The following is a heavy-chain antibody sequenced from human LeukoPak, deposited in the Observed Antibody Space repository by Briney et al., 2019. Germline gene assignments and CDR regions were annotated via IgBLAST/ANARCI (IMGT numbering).Heavy chain of an antibody. J-gene: IGHJ4*02. CDR3: VKVGIRIFYDSGYFDY. D-gene: IGHD3-22*01. V-gene: IGHV3-9*01. Sequence: PGGSLSLSCAASGFNFDDYVMHWVRQAPGKGLEWVSSISWNGDTRDYADAVKGLFTISRDNVKNSLYLQMNSLRTEDTALYYCVKVGIRIFYDSGYFDYWGQGALVTVSS. CDR1: GFNFDDYV. CDR2: ISWNGDTR.